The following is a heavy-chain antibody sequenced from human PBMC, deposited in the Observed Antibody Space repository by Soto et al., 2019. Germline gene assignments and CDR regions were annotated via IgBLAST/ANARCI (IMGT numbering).Heavy chain of an antibody. V-gene: IGHV1-69*13. CDR3: ARGLSGSSRYDAFDI. CDR1: GGTFSSYA. Sequence: SVKVSCKASGGTFSSYAISWVRQAPGQGLEWMGGIIPIFGTANYAQKFQGRVTITADESTSTAYMELSSLRSEDTAVYYCARGLSGSSRYDAFDIWGQGTMVTVSS. J-gene: IGHJ3*02. CDR2: IIPIFGTA. D-gene: IGHD1-26*01.